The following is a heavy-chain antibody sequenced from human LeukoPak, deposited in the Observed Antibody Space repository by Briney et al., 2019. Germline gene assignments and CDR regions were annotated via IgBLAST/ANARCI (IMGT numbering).Heavy chain of an antibody. D-gene: IGHD3-10*01. V-gene: IGHV1-69*13. Sequence: SVKVSXKASGGTFSSYAISWVRQAPGQGLEWMGGIIPIFDTANYAQKFQGRVTITADESTSTAYMELSSLRSEDTAVYYCARDLHAGPSGSGNWFDPWGQGTLVTVSS. CDR3: ARDLHAGPSGSGNWFDP. J-gene: IGHJ5*02. CDR2: IIPIFDTA. CDR1: GGTFSSYA.